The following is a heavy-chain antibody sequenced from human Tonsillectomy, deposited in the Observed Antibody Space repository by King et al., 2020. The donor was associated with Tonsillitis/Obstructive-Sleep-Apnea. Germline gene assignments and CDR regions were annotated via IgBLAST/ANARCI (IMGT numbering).Heavy chain of an antibody. V-gene: IGHV4-34*01. CDR1: GGSFSGYY. Sequence: VQLPQWGAGLLKPSETLSLPCAVYGGSFSGYYWSWIRQPPGKGLEWIGEINHSGSTYYNPSLKSRVTISVDTSKNQFSLKLSSVTAADTAVYYCARDYTALLTRSDAFDIWGQGTMVTVSS. CDR3: ARDYTALLTRSDAFDI. CDR2: INHSGST. J-gene: IGHJ3*02. D-gene: IGHD3-3*01.